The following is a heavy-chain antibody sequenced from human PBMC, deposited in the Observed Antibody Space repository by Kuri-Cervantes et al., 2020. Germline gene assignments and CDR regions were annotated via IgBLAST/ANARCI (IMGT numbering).Heavy chain of an antibody. CDR3: AKERTVIVVALDAFDI. CDR1: GFTFSSYW. Sequence: GGSLRLSCAASGFTFSSYWMSWVRQAPGKGLEWVAGISGGGGSPYYADSVKGRFTISRDNSKNMLFLQMDSLRVEDTATYYCAKERTVIVVALDAFDIWGQGTMVTVSS. D-gene: IGHD3-22*01. J-gene: IGHJ3*02. CDR2: ISGGGGSP. V-gene: IGHV3-23*01.